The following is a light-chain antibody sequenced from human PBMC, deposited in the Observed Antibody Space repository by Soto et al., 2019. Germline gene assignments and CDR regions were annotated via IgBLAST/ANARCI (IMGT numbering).Light chain of an antibody. CDR1: GVDVGAYNY. CDR2: DII. Sequence: ALTQPASVSGSPGQSITISCAGTGVDVGAYNYVSWYQQHPGKAPKLMIYDIINRPSGVSNRFSGSKSGNTASLTISGLQAEDEADYYCVSFTNSRSYVFGTGTKVTVL. J-gene: IGLJ1*01. V-gene: IGLV2-14*03. CDR3: VSFTNSRSYV.